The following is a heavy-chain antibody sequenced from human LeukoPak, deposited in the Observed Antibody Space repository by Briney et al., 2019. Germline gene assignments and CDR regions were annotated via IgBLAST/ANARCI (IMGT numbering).Heavy chain of an antibody. CDR1: GGSFSGYY. D-gene: IGHD3-10*01. Sequence: SETLSLTCAVYGGSFSGYYWSWIRQPPGKGLEWIGYIYYSGSTYYNPSLKSRVTISVDTSKNQFSLKLSSVTAADTAVYYCARGGSGSAWFDPWGQGTLVTVSS. CDR3: ARGGSGSAWFDP. V-gene: IGHV4-34*09. J-gene: IGHJ5*02. CDR2: IYYSGST.